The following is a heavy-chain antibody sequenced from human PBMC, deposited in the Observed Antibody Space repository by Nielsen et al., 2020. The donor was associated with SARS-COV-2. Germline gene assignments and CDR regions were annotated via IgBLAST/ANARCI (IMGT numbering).Heavy chain of an antibody. D-gene: IGHD2-21*02. CDR3: VKDWGGKQCAGDCLSD. Sequence: GGSLRLSCAASGFTFSSFAMTLVRQAPGRGLEWVSSITNDDQTHYADSVKGRFIISRDNSGNTLYLRMGSLRADDTALYFCVKDWGGKQCAGDCLSDWGRGTLVTVSS. V-gene: IGHV3-23*01. CDR2: ITNDDQT. J-gene: IGHJ1*01. CDR1: GFTFSSFA.